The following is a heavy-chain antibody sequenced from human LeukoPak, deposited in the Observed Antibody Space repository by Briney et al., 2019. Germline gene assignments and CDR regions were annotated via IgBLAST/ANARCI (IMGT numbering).Heavy chain of an antibody. Sequence: MSSETLSLTCAVYGGSFSGYYWSWIRQPPGKGLEWVGEINHSGSTNYNPSLKSRVTISVDTSKNQFSLKLSSVTAADTAVYYCARVFRDRASPIDYWGQGTLVTVSS. CDR3: ARVFRDRASPIDY. V-gene: IGHV4-34*01. J-gene: IGHJ4*02. D-gene: IGHD2-21*01. CDR2: INHSGST. CDR1: GGSFSGYY.